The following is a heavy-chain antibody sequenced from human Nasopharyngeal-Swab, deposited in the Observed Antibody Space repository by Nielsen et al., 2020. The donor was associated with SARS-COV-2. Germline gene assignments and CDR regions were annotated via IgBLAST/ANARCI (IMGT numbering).Heavy chain of an antibody. Sequence: GESLKISCAASGFTFSSYAMTWVRQGPGKGLGWVAEISGSGGTTYYADSVKGRFTISRDNSKNTLHLQMNSLRVEDTGVYYCAKDLHSSSWPVGYWGQGTLVTVSS. D-gene: IGHD6-6*01. CDR2: ISGSGGTT. V-gene: IGHV3-23*01. J-gene: IGHJ4*02. CDR1: GFTFSSYA. CDR3: AKDLHSSSWPVGY.